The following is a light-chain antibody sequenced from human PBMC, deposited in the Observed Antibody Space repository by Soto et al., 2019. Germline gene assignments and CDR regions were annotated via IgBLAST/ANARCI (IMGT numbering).Light chain of an antibody. V-gene: IGKV3-20*01. Sequence: VLTQSPGTLSLSPGERATXSCRATESISSSYLAWYQQKPGQAPRLLIYGASSRATGIPDRFSGSGSGTDFTLTISRLEPEDFAVYYCQQYNRWLTFGGGTKVDIK. J-gene: IGKJ4*01. CDR3: QQYNRWLT. CDR2: GAS. CDR1: ESISSSY.